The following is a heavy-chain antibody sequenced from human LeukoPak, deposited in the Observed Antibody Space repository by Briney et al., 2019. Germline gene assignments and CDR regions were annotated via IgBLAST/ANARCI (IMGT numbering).Heavy chain of an antibody. V-gene: IGHV4-31*03. CDR1: GGSISSGGYS. CDR2: IYYSGTT. J-gene: IGHJ3*02. CDR3: ARVIVPWGAFDI. D-gene: IGHD2-21*01. Sequence: SETLSLTCTVSGGSISSGGYSRIWIRQHPGQGLEWIGNIYYSGTTYYNPSLKSRVTISIDTSNHQFSLNLSSVTAADTAVFYCARVIVPWGAFDIWGPGKMVTVSS.